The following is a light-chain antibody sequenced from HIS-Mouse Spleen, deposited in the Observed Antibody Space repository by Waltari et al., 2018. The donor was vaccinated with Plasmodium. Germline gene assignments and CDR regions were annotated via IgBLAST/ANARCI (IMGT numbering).Light chain of an antibody. CDR2: DAS. CDR3: QQRSNWPIT. CDR1: LSVSSY. J-gene: IGKJ5*01. V-gene: IGKV3-11*01. Sequence: EIVLTQSPATLSLSPGERATLSCRASLSVSSYLAWYQQKPGPAPRLLIYDASNRANGSPARFSGIGSGTDFTLTISSLEPEDFAVYYCQQRSNWPITFGQGTRLEIK.